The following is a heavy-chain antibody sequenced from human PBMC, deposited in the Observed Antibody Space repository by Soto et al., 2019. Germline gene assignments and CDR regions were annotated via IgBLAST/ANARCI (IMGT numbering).Heavy chain of an antibody. CDR1: GGTFSTYS. V-gene: IGHV1-69*12. CDR2: IIPMFGTA. CDR3: ASGIQLWLRRINNGYSG. Sequence: QVQLVQSGAEVKKPESSVKVSCKAPGGTFSTYSISWVRHAPGQGLEWMGGIIPMFGTANYAQRFQDRVTITADESTSTVYMELSSLRSEDTAVYFCASGIQLWLRRINNGYSGWGQGTLVTVSS. D-gene: IGHD5-18*01. J-gene: IGHJ4*02.